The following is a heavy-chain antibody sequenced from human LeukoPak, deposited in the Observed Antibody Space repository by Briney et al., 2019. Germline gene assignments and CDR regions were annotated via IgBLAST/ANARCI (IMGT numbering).Heavy chain of an antibody. CDR2: ISYSGST. V-gene: IGHV4-59*01. Sequence: SETLSLTCSVSGGSIGSYYWSWIRQPPGKGLEWIGYISYSGSTNYNPSLKSRVTISIDTSKKQFSLKLSSVTAADTAVYHCARSGGYSGYDVDYWGQGTLVTVSS. CDR1: GGSIGSYY. J-gene: IGHJ4*02. CDR3: ARSGGYSGYDVDY. D-gene: IGHD5-12*01.